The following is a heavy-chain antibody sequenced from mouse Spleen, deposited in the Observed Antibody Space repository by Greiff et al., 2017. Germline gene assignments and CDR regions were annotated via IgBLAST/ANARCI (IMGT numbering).Heavy chain of an antibody. Sequence: QVQLQQPGAELVKPGASVKLSCKASGYTFTSYWMQWVKQRPGQGLEWIGEIDPSDSYTNYNQKFKGKATLTVDTSSSTAYMQLSSLTSEDSAVYYCARGNYGYGPWFAYWGQGTLVTVSA. CDR2: IDPSDSYT. J-gene: IGHJ3*01. D-gene: IGHD2-2*01. CDR3: ARGNYGYGPWFAY. V-gene: IGHV1-50*01. CDR1: GYTFTSYW.